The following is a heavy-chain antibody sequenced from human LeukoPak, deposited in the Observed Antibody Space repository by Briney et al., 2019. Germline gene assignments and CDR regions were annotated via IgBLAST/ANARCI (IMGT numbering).Heavy chain of an antibody. CDR2: ISAYNGNT. Sequence: GASVKVSCKASGYTFTSYGISWVRQAPGQGLEWMGWISAYNGNTNYAQKLQGRVTMTTDTSTSTAYMELRSLRSDDTAVYYCARVGRYCSGSTCIEAFDIWGQGTMVTVSS. D-gene: IGHD2-15*01. CDR3: ARVGRYCSGSTCIEAFDI. V-gene: IGHV1-18*01. CDR1: GYTFTSYG. J-gene: IGHJ3*02.